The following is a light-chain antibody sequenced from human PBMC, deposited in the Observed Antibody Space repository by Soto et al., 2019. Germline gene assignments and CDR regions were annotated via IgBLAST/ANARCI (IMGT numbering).Light chain of an antibody. Sequence: DIQMTKSQSSLSASVGDRVTIICRASQGISNYLARYQQKPGKVPKLLIYAASTLQSGVPSRFSGSGSGTDFTLTISSLQPEDVATYYCQKYNSAPWTFGQGTKVEIK. CDR2: AAS. J-gene: IGKJ1*01. V-gene: IGKV1-27*01. CDR1: QGISNY. CDR3: QKYNSAPWT.